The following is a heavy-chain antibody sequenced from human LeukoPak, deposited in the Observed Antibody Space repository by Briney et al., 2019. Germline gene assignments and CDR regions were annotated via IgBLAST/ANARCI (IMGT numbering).Heavy chain of an antibody. D-gene: IGHD6-13*01. CDR3: ARDTKAAAGTLDY. Sequence: GGSLTLSCAASGFTFSSYSMDWVRQAPGKGLEWVSYISSSSSTIYYADSVKGRFTISRDNAKNSLYLQMNSLRAEDTAVYYCARDTKAAAGTLDYWGQGTLVTVSS. CDR1: GFTFSSYS. CDR2: ISSSSSTI. V-gene: IGHV3-48*01. J-gene: IGHJ4*02.